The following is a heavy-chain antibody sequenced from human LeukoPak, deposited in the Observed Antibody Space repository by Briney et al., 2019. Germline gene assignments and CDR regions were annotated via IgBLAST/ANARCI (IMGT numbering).Heavy chain of an antibody. CDR3: ARDFGEGFDP. Sequence: PGGSLRLSCAASGFTFSSSSWMNWVRQAPGKGLEWVANIKEDGSEKYYVDSVKGRFTISRDNAKSSLYLQMNSLRAEDTALYYCARDFGEGFDPWGQGTLVTVSS. CDR1: GFTFSSSSW. V-gene: IGHV3-7*01. CDR2: IKEDGSEK. J-gene: IGHJ5*02. D-gene: IGHD3-3*01.